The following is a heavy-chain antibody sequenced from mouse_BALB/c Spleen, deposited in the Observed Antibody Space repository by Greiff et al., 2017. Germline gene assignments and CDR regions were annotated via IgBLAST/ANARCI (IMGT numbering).Heavy chain of an antibody. CDR3: ARGGVRRDYYAMDY. J-gene: IGHJ4*01. Sequence: EVKLVESGGGLVKPGGSLKLSCAASGFTFSSYAMSWVRQSPEKRLEWVAEISSGGSYTYYPDTVTGRFTISRDNAKNTLYLEMSSLRSEDTAMYYCARGGVRRDYYAMDYWGQGTSVTVSS. CDR1: GFTFSSYA. V-gene: IGHV5-9-4*01. D-gene: IGHD2-14*01. CDR2: ISSGGSYT.